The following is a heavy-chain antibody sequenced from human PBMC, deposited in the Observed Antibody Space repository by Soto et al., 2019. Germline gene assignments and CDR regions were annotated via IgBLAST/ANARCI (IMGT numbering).Heavy chain of an antibody. CDR3: AKKSFSGSKRILDS. Sequence: QVQLVESGGGVVQPGRSLRLSCAASGFRDGFPFSDYDMHWVRQAPGKGLEWVALISFDGSTKNYVDSVEGRFTISRDNSRDTLFLQMDSLRPEDTAVYYCAKKSFSGSKRILDSWGQGTLVTVSS. J-gene: IGHJ4*02. V-gene: IGHV3-30*18. D-gene: IGHD1-26*01. CDR1: GFRDGFPFSDYD. CDR2: ISFDGSTK.